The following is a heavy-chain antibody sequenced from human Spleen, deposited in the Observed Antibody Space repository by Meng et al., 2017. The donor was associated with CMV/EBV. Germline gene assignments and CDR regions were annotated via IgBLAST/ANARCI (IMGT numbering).Heavy chain of an antibody. J-gene: IGHJ4*02. V-gene: IGHV1-69*05. CDR3: ARGTGDTTMAITYYFDY. CDR2: IIPIFGTA. Sequence: TFSSYAISWVRQAPGQGLEWMGGIIPIFGTANYAQKFQGRVTITTDESTSTAYMELSSLRSEDTAVYYCARGTGDTTMAITYYFDYWGQGTLVTVSS. D-gene: IGHD5-18*01. CDR1: TFSSYA.